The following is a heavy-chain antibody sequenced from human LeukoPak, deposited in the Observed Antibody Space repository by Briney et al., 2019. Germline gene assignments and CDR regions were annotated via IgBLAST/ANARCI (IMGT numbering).Heavy chain of an antibody. D-gene: IGHD5-12*01. CDR3: ARLRGYTDGNPGY. Sequence: KSSETLSLTCTVSGGSISSSSSYYWGWIRQPPGKGLEWIGSIYYTGDTYYNSSLKSRVTISVDTSKNQFSLKLSSVTAAATALYYCARLRGYTDGNPGYWGQGTLVTVSS. V-gene: IGHV4-39*01. CDR2: IYYTGDT. J-gene: IGHJ4*02. CDR1: GGSISSSSSYY.